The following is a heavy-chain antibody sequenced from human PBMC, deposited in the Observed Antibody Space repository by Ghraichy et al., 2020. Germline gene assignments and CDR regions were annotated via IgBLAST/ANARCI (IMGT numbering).Heavy chain of an antibody. CDR1: GGSFSGYY. D-gene: IGHD3-3*01. Sequence: SETLSLTCAVYGGSFSGYYWCWIRQPPGKGLEWIGEINHSGSTNYNPSLKSRVTISVDTSKNQFSLKLSSVTAADTAVYYCARGTITIFGGPPYYYYGMDVWGQGTTVTVSS. V-gene: IGHV4-34*01. CDR2: INHSGST. CDR3: ARGTITIFGGPPYYYYGMDV. J-gene: IGHJ6*02.